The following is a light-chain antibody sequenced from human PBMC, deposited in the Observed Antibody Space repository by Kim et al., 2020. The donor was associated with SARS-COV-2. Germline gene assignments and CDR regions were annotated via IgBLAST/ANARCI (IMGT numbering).Light chain of an antibody. CDR1: SSDVGGYNY. V-gene: IGLV2-14*03. CDR2: DVS. CDR3: SSYTSSIPYV. Sequence: GQSTTISCTGTSSDVGGYNYVSWYQQHPGKAPKLMIYDVSNRPSGVSNRFSGSKSGNTASLTISGLQAEDEADYYCSSYTSSIPYVFGTGTKVTVL. J-gene: IGLJ1*01.